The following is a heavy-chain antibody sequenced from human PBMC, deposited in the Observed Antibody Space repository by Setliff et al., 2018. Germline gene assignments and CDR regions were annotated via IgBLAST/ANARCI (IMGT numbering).Heavy chain of an antibody. CDR3: ARDLGHGGDSDY. J-gene: IGHJ4*02. CDR2: IGHTGSI. CDR1: GYSISSGYT. Sequence: SETLSLTCTVSGYSISSGYTWGWIRQPPGKGLEWVGNIGHTGSINYNPSLKSRLTISRDTSKNQVSLKLNSVTATDTAVYYCARDLGHGGDSDYWGQGILVTSPQ. D-gene: IGHD2-21*02. V-gene: IGHV4-38-2*02.